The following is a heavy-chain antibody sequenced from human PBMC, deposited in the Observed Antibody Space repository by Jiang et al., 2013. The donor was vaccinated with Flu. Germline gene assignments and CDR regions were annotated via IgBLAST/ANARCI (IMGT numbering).Heavy chain of an antibody. Sequence: GAEVKKPRASVKVSCKASGYTFTGYYLHWVRQAPGQGLEWVGWIDPKSGGTKYAQKFQGWVTMTRDTAISTAYMELSRLKSDDTALYYCTRGASVSSTGWYRRWFDPWGQGTLVTVSS. D-gene: IGHD6-19*01. V-gene: IGHV1-2*04. CDR2: IDPKSGGT. CDR1: GYTFTGYY. J-gene: IGHJ5*02. CDR3: TRGASVSSTGWYRRWFDP.